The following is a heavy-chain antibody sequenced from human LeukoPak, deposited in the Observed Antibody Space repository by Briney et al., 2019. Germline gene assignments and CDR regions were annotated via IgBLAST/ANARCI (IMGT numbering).Heavy chain of an antibody. Sequence: GGSLRLSCAASGFTFSSYGMHWVRQAPGKGLEWVAFIRYDGSNKYYADSVKGRFTISRDNSKNTLYLQMNSLRAEDTAVYYCAKVQRAPPTTVTTYYMDVWGKGTTVTVSS. CDR2: IRYDGSNK. V-gene: IGHV3-30*02. CDR1: GFTFSSYG. CDR3: AKVQRAPPTTVTTYYMDV. D-gene: IGHD4-17*01. J-gene: IGHJ6*03.